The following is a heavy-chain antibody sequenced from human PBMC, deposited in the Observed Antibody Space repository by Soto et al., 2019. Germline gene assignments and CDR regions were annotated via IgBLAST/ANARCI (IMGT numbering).Heavy chain of an antibody. D-gene: IGHD6-13*01. CDR2: IYYSGST. V-gene: IGHV4-31*03. J-gene: IGHJ4*02. CDR1: GGSISSGGYY. Sequence: SETLSLTCTVSGGSISSGGYYWSWIRQHPGKGLEWIGYIYYSGSTYYNPSLKSRVTISVDTSKNQFSLKLSSVTAADTAVYYCARGAPDEAAVFDYWGQGTLVTVSS. CDR3: ARGAPDEAAVFDY.